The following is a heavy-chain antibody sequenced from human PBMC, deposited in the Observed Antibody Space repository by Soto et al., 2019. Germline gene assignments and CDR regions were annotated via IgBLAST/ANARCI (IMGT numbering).Heavy chain of an antibody. V-gene: IGHV1-69*13. D-gene: IGHD2-15*01. CDR2: IIPIFGTA. CDR1: GGTFSSYA. J-gene: IGHJ5*02. Sequence: VKVSCKASGGTFSSYAISWVRQAPGQGLEWMGGIIPIFGTANYAQKFQGRVTITADESTSTAYMGLSSLRSEDTAVYYCARSVCGGSCYSDWFDPWGQGTLVTVS. CDR3: ARSVCGGSCYSDWFDP.